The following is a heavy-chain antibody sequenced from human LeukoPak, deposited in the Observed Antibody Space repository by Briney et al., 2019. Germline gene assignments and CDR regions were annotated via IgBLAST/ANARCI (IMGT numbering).Heavy chain of an antibody. D-gene: IGHD3-16*01. J-gene: IGHJ6*02. CDR3: ARGGMITSREDV. CDR1: GFTFRHYE. Sequence: GGALTVSRVATGFTFRHYEMYWLRPPPETGLARVSYISTSGSTIYYAHSLQGRVTISIDNAKNSLYLQMNSLRAEDTAVYYCARGGMITSREDVWGQGTTLTVSS. CDR2: ISTSGSTI. V-gene: IGHV3-48*03.